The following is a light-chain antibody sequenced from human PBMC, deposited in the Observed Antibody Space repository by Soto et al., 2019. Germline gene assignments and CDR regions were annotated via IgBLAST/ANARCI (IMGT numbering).Light chain of an antibody. V-gene: IGKV3-15*01. CDR2: GAS. Sequence: EIVLTQSPGTLSLSPGERATVSCRASQSVSSSYLAWYQQRSGQAPRLLIYGASKRATGVPAKFSGSGSGTEFTLTISSLQSEDFAVYYCLQYDKWPPRLTFGGGTKVDIK. J-gene: IGKJ4*01. CDR3: LQYDKWPPRLT. CDR1: QSVSSSY.